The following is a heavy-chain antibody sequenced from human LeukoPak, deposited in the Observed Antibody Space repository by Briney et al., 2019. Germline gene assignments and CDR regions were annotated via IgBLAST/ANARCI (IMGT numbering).Heavy chain of an antibody. V-gene: IGHV1-2*02. CDR3: AREGVGATRNWFDP. CDR2: INPNSGGT. Sequence: ASVKVSCKASGYTFTGYYMHWVRQAPGQGLEWMGWINPNSGGTNYAQKFQGRVTMTRDTSISTAYMELSRLRSDDTAVYYCAREGVGATRNWFDPWGQGTLVTVSS. CDR1: GYTFTGYY. D-gene: IGHD1-26*01. J-gene: IGHJ5*02.